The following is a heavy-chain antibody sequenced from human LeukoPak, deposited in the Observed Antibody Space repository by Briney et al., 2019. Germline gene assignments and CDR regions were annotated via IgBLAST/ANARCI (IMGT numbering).Heavy chain of an antibody. Sequence: SVKVSCKASGGTFSSYAISWVRQAPGQGLEWMGRIIPILGIANYAQKFQGRVTITADKSTSTAYMELSSLRSEDTAVYYCARAGSYDDSSGTPFDYWGQGTLVTVSS. CDR3: ARAGSYDDSSGTPFDY. D-gene: IGHD3-22*01. V-gene: IGHV1-69*04. J-gene: IGHJ4*02. CDR2: IIPILGIA. CDR1: GGTFSSYA.